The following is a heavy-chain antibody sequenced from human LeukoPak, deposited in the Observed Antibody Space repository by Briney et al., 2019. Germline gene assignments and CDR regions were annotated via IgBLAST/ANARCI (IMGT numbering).Heavy chain of an antibody. CDR3: ARDVGATPGYFDY. V-gene: IGHV4-59*01. D-gene: IGHD1-26*01. CDR1: GDSISNFY. CDR2: MYYSGST. Sequence: SETLSLTCSVSGDSISNFYWSWIRQPPGKGLEWIGYMYYSGSTNFNPSLKSRVTISVDTSKNQFSLKLSSVTAADTAVYYCARDVGATPGYFDYWGQGTLVTVSS. J-gene: IGHJ4*02.